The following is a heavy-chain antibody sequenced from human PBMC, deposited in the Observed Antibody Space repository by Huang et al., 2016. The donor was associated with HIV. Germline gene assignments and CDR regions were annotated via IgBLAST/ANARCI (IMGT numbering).Heavy chain of an antibody. CDR2: ITKDGSES. V-gene: IGHV3-7*01. CDR3: VRNAGWYRLDY. J-gene: IGHJ4*02. D-gene: IGHD6-19*01. Sequence: EVQLVESGGALVQPGGSLRLSCAASGFPFNIYYITWVRKASGKGLEWVAKITKDGSESAYSDSVRGRFTISRDNAKNSVDLQMNSLRADDTAVYYCVRNAGWYRLDYWGQGTLVTVSS. CDR1: GFPFNIYY.